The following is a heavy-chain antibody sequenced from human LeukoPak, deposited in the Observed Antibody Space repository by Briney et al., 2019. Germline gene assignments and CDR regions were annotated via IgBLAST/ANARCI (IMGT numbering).Heavy chain of an antibody. CDR2: IYYSGSA. CDR1: GGTLTSGGYS. CDR3: ARIRISSTSQNYFDP. J-gene: IGHJ3*01. Sequence: SETLSLTCAVSGGTLTSGGYSWSWIRQSPGKALEWIGYIYYSGSAYYNPSLKSRVDISFDTSKNQFSLRMTSVTAADSAIYFCARIRISSTSQNYFDPWGQGTMVTVSS. D-gene: IGHD2-2*01. V-gene: IGHV4-30-4*07.